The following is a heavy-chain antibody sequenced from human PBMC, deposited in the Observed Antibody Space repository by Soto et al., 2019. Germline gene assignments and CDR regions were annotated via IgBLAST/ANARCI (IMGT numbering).Heavy chain of an antibody. CDR1: GGSFSGYY. Sequence: SETLSLTCAVYGGSFSGYYWSWIRQPPGKGLEWIGEINHSGSTNYNPSLKSRVTISVDTSKNQFSLKLSSVTAADTAVYYCGTLNSLSYHYYGMDVSGQRSTVTGS. V-gene: IGHV4-34*01. D-gene: IGHD2-15*01. CDR3: GTLNSLSYHYYGMDV. J-gene: IGHJ6*02. CDR2: INHSGST.